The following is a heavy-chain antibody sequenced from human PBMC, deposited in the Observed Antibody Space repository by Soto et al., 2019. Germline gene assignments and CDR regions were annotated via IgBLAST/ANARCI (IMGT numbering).Heavy chain of an antibody. J-gene: IGHJ4*02. Sequence: GGPLRLSCAACGLTFSSYSINWVRQAPGKGLEWVSSISSSSSYIYYADSVKGRFTISRDNAKNSLYLQMNSLRAEDTAVYYCARAYAGADFDSWGQGTLVPVSS. CDR2: ISSSSSYI. CDR3: ARAYAGADFDS. V-gene: IGHV3-21*01. CDR1: GLTFSSYS. D-gene: IGHD3-16*01.